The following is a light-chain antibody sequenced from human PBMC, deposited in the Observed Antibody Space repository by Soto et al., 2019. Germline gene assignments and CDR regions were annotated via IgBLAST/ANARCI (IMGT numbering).Light chain of an antibody. CDR1: QSVSSN. J-gene: IGKJ1*01. CDR3: QHYNNWPRT. CDR2: GAS. V-gene: IGKV3-15*01. Sequence: EIVMTQSPATLSVSPGESATLSCRASQSVSSNLVWYQQKPGQTPRLLIHGASTRATGIPARFSGSGSGTEFTLTISSLQSEDLAVYYCQHYNNWPRTFGQGTKVEIK.